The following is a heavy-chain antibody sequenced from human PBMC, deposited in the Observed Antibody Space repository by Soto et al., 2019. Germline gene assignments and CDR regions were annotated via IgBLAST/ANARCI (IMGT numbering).Heavy chain of an antibody. V-gene: IGHV3-23*01. CDR3: AKKATIQLGYCSGGSCEIDY. CDR1: GFTFSSYA. J-gene: IGHJ4*02. Sequence: EVQLLESGGGLVQPGGSLRLSCAASGFTFSSYAMSWVRQAPGKGLEWVSAISGSGGSTNYADSVQGRFTISRDNSKNTLYLQMNSLRAEDTAIYYCAKKATIQLGYCSGGSCEIDYWGQGTLVTVSS. D-gene: IGHD2-15*01. CDR2: ISGSGGST.